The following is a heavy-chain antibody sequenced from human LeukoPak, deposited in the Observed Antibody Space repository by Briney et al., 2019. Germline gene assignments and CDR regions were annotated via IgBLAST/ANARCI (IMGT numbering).Heavy chain of an antibody. CDR2: ISYDGTNK. V-gene: IGHV3-30*18. Sequence: PGGSLRLSCAASGFTFSSCGVHWVRQAPGKGLEGVAVISYDGTNKYYADSVKGRFTISRDSSKNTLYLQMNSPRAEDTAVYYCAKMISPLGYYGMDVWGQGTTVTVSS. D-gene: IGHD1-14*01. CDR3: AKMISPLGYYGMDV. CDR1: GFTFSSCG. J-gene: IGHJ6*02.